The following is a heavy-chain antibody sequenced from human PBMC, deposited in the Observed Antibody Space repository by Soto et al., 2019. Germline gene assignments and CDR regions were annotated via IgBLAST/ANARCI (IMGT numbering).Heavy chain of an antibody. D-gene: IGHD6-19*01. V-gene: IGHV1-3*01. CDR1: GYTFTTYA. Sequence: GASVEVSCKASGYTFTTYAMFWVRQAPGHRLEWMGWINAGNGKTRYSQKFQGRITVTMDTPASTAYMELSSLRSEDTAVYYCARGHSEWYYLGDYWGQGTLVTVSS. CDR2: INAGNGKT. CDR3: ARGHSEWYYLGDY. J-gene: IGHJ4*02.